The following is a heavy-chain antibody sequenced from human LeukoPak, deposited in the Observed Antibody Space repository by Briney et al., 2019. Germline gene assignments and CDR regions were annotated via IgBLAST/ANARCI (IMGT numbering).Heavy chain of an antibody. V-gene: IGHV1-69*06. CDR1: GGTFSSYA. D-gene: IGHD3-22*01. CDR3: ARVGGPDDSSESDAFDI. Sequence: RASVKVSCKASGGTFSSYAISWVRQAPGQGLEWMGGIIPIFGTANYAQKFQGRVTITADKSTSTAYMELSSLRSEDTAVYYCARVGGPDDSSESDAFDIWGQGTMVTVPS. CDR2: IIPIFGTA. J-gene: IGHJ3*02.